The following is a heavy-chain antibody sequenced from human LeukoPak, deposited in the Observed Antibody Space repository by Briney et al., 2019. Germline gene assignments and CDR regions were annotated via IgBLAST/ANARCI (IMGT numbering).Heavy chain of an antibody. V-gene: IGHV3-74*01. J-gene: IGHJ4*02. CDR2: INSDGIVT. CDR1: GFTFSYYW. Sequence: GGSLRLSCAASGFTFSYYWMHWVRQAPGKGLVWVSRINSDGIVTNYADSVKGRFTISRDNAKAALYLQMNSLRAEDTAVYYCARAGSNLYDYWGQGTLVTVSS. D-gene: IGHD1-26*01. CDR3: ARAGSNLYDY.